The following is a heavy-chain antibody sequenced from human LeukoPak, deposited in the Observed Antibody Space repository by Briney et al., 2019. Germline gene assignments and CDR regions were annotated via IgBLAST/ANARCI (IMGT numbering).Heavy chain of an antibody. J-gene: IGHJ4*02. CDR3: ARPRYYYGSGPDIYYFDY. V-gene: IGHV5-51*01. CDR2: IYVGDSDT. D-gene: IGHD3-10*01. CDR1: GYSFTNYW. Sequence: GESLKISCKDSGYSFTNYWIGWVRQMPGKNLAWMGIIYVGDSDTRYSPSFQGQVTISADKSISTAYLQWSSLKASDTAMYYCARPRYYYGSGPDIYYFDYWGQGTLVTVSS.